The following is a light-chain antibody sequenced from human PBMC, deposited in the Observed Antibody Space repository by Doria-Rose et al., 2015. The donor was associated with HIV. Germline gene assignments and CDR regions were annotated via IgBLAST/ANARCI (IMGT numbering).Light chain of an antibody. V-gene: IGKV3-20*01. J-gene: IGKJ5*01. CDR2: DAS. CDR3: QQYGTSRGT. Sequence: TQSPGTLSLSPGERATLSCGASQRVKSSYLAWYQQKPGRAPRLLIYDASTRATGIPDRFSGSGSGTDFTLTISRLEPEDVAVYYCQQYGTSRGTFGQGTRLEIK. CDR1: QRVKSSY.